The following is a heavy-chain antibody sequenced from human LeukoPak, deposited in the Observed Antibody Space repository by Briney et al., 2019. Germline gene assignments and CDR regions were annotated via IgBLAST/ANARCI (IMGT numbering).Heavy chain of an antibody. CDR3: ARDYYDSSGYYYPVYYFDY. CDR2: IWYDGSNK. Sequence: GGSLRLSCAASGFTFSSYVMHWVRQAPGKGLEWVAVIWYDGSNKYYADSVKGRFTISRDNSKNTLYLQMNSLRAEDTAVYYCARDYYDSSGYYYPVYYFDYWGQGTLVTVSS. V-gene: IGHV3-33*01. D-gene: IGHD3-22*01. J-gene: IGHJ4*02. CDR1: GFTFSSYV.